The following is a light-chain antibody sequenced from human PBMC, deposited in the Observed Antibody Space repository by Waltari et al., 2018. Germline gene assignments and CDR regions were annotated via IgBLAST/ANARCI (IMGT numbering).Light chain of an antibody. V-gene: IGLV1-44*01. CDR1: SSNIGSTP. Sequence: QSVLTQPPSASGTTGRKVTISCSGSSSNIGSTPVTWYQQLPGTAPKLLYYTHTQRPSGVHDRFSGSKTGTSASLAISGRQAEHEADYYCASWDDSLSSVVFGGGTKLTVL. J-gene: IGLJ2*01. CDR2: THT. CDR3: ASWDDSLSSVV.